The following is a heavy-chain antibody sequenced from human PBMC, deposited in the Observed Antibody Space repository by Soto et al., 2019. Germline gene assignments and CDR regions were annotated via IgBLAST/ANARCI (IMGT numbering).Heavy chain of an antibody. V-gene: IGHV3-23*01. D-gene: IGHD3-3*01. CDR2: ISGSGGGT. CDR1: GFTFSSYA. Sequence: EVQLLESGGGLVQPGGSLRLSCAASGFTFSSYAMSWVRQAPGKGLEWVSAISGSGGGTYYADSVKGRFTISRDNSKNTLYLQMNSLRAEDTAVYYCAKVLYDFWSGYYNYYYYYYMDVWGKGTTVTVSS. CDR3: AKVLYDFWSGYYNYYYYYYMDV. J-gene: IGHJ6*03.